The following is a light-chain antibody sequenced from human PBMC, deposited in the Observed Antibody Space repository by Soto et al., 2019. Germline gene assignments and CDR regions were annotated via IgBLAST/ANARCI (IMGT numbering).Light chain of an antibody. CDR3: QQRTDWPTIT. CDR2: DAS. J-gene: IGKJ5*01. V-gene: IGKV3-11*01. Sequence: IVLTQSPATLSLSPGERATLSCGASQSVRTVLAWYQQKPGQAPRLLIYDASTRATGVPARFSGSGSGTDFTLTISNLESEDFGVFYCQQRTDWPTITFGQGTRLDSK. CDR1: QSVRTV.